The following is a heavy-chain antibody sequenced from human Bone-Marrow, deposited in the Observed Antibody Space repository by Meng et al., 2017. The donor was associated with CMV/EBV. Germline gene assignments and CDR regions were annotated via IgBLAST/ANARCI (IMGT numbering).Heavy chain of an antibody. V-gene: IGHV3-43D*03. CDR1: GFTFDDYA. J-gene: IGHJ6*02. CDR3: ARDAPRNPLYYYGMDV. CDR2: ISWDGGST. Sequence: GESLKISCAASGFTFDDYAMHWVRQAPGKGLEWVSLISWDGGSTYYADSVKGRFTISRDNSKNSLYLQMNSLRAEDTAVYYCARDAPRNPLYYYGMDVWGQGTTVTVSS.